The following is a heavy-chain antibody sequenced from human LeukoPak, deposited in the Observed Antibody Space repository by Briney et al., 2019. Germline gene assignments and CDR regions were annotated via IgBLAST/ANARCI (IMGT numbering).Heavy chain of an antibody. Sequence: GSVKVSCKASGYTFTGYYMHWVRQAPGQGLEWMGRINPNSGGTNYAQKFQGRVTMTRDTSIITAYMELSRLRSADTAVYYCARELIAVAVCFDYWGQGTLVTVSS. CDR2: INPNSGGT. CDR1: GYTFTGYY. D-gene: IGHD6-19*01. V-gene: IGHV1-2*06. CDR3: ARELIAVAVCFDY. J-gene: IGHJ4*02.